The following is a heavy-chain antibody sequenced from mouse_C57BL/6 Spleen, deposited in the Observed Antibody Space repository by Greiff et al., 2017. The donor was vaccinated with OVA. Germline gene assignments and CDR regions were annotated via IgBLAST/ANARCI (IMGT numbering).Heavy chain of an antibody. CDR2: IPPNSGST. V-gene: IGHV1-64*01. Sequence: QVQLQQPGAELVKPGASVKLSCKASGYTFTSYWMHWVKQRPGQGLEWIGMIPPNSGSTNYNEKFKSKATLTVDKSSSTAYMQISSLTSEDYAVYDCANIYGSSYVDYWGKGTTLTVSS. J-gene: IGHJ2*01. D-gene: IGHD1-1*01. CDR1: GYTFTSYW. CDR3: ANIYGSSYVDY.